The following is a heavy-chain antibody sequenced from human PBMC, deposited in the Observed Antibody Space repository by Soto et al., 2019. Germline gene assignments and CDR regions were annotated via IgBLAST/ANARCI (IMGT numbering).Heavy chain of an antibody. CDR2: IIPIFGTA. D-gene: IGHD6-13*01. CDR1: GGTFSSYA. CDR3: ASNPRPGIAAADFDY. J-gene: IGHJ4*02. V-gene: IGHV1-69*01. Sequence: QVQLVQSGAEVQKPGSSVKVSCKASGGTFSSYAISWVRQAPGQGLEWMGGIIPIFGTANYAQKFQGRVTITADESTSTAYMELSSLRSEDTAVYYCASNPRPGIAAADFDYWGQGTLVTVSS.